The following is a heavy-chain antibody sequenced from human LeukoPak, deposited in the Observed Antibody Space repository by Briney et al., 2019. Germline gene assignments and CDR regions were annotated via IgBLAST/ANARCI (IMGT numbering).Heavy chain of an antibody. J-gene: IGHJ4*02. CDR2: IYYSGCT. D-gene: IGHD3-10*01. CDR1: GXFISRYY. Sequence: KSSHTLSLTCTVWGXFISRYYWIWIRQPPGKALEWIGYIYYSGCTNYNPSLKSRVTISVDTSKTQFSLKLSSVTAAETAVYYCARARGSGRTRFDYWGQGTLVTVSS. CDR3: ARARGSGRTRFDY. V-gene: IGHV4-59*07.